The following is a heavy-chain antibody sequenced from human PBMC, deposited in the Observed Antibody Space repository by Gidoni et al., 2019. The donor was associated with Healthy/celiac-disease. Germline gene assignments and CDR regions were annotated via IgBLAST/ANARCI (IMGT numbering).Heavy chain of an antibody. V-gene: IGHV1-69*04. Sequence: QVQLVQSGAEVKKPGSSVKVSCKASGGTFSSYAISWVRQAPGQGLEWMGRIIPILGIANYAQKFQGRVTITADKSTSTAYMELSSLRSEDTAVYYCARDLDPSLRFLEWLRGPAGAFDIWGQGTMVTVSS. CDR3: ARDLDPSLRFLEWLRGPAGAFDI. CDR1: GGTFSSYA. J-gene: IGHJ3*02. D-gene: IGHD3-3*01. CDR2: IIPILGIA.